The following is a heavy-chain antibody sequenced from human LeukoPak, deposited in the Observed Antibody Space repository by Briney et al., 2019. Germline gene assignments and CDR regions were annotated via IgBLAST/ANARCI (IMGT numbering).Heavy chain of an antibody. CDR1: GYTFTNFD. J-gene: IGHJ6*03. CDR3: ARGPQWRGDSYYIDV. CDR2: MNPNSGNT. V-gene: IGHV1-8*01. D-gene: IGHD6-19*01. Sequence: GASVKVSCKASGYTFTNFDINWVRQATGQGLDWMGWMNPNSGNTGYAQKFQGRVILTMNTSITTAYMELSSLISEDTAVYYCARGPQWRGDSYYIDVWGRGTTVTVSS.